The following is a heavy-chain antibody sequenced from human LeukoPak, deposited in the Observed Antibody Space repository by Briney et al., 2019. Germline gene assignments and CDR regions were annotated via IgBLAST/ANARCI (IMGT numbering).Heavy chain of an antibody. CDR1: GFTFSNYA. CDR3: AKDAGDYGDWDAFDI. Sequence: GGSLRLSCAASGFTFSNYAMNWVRQAPGKGLEWVSVISGSGGSTYYADSVKGRFTISRDNSKNTLYLQMNSLRAEDTAVYYCAKDAGDYGDWDAFDIWGQGTMVTVSS. CDR2: ISGSGGST. J-gene: IGHJ3*02. D-gene: IGHD4-17*01. V-gene: IGHV3-23*01.